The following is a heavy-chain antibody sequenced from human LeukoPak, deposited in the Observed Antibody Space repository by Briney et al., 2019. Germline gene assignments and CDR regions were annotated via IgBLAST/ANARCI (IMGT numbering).Heavy chain of an antibody. CDR2: INPNSGGT. CDR3: ARVDYYDFHFDY. Sequence: GASVKVSCKASGYTFTGYYMHWVRQAPGQGLEWMGWINPNSGGTNYAQKFQGRVTMTRDTSITTAYMELSRLRSDDTALYYCARVDYYDFHFDYWGQGTLVTVSS. D-gene: IGHD3-22*01. CDR1: GYTFTGYY. J-gene: IGHJ4*02. V-gene: IGHV1-2*02.